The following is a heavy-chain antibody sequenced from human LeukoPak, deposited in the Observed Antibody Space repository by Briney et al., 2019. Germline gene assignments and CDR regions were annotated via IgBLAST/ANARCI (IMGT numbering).Heavy chain of an antibody. J-gene: IGHJ4*02. D-gene: IGHD2-15*01. CDR3: ARDPGYCSGGSCKRNYYFDY. Sequence: GSLRLSCAASGFTFSDYYMSWIRQAPGKGLEWVSYISSSGSTIYYAASVKGRFTISRDNAKNSLYLQMNSLRAEDTAVYYCARDPGYCSGGSCKRNYYFDYWGQGTLVTVSS. CDR2: ISSSGSTI. V-gene: IGHV3-11*04. CDR1: GFTFSDYY.